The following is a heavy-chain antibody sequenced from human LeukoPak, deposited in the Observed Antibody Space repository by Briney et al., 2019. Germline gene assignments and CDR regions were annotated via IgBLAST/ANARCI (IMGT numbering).Heavy chain of an antibody. V-gene: IGHV3-7*01. Sequence: TGGSLRLSCAASGFTFSSYWMSWVRQAPGKGLEWVANIKQDGSEKYYVDSVKGRFTISRDNAKKSVYLQMNSLRAEDTAVYYCAREDIVVVPAAIERYNYYYMDVWGKGTTVTVSS. CDR1: GFTFSSYW. CDR2: IKQDGSEK. J-gene: IGHJ6*03. CDR3: AREDIVVVPAAIERYNYYYMDV. D-gene: IGHD2-2*01.